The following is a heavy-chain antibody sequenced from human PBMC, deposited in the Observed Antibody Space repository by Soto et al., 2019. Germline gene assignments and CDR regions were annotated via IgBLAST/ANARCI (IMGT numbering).Heavy chain of an antibody. Sequence: QVQLVQSGAEVKKPGSSVKVCCKASGGTFSSYIISWVRQAPGQGLEWMGRIIPILGIANYAQKFQGRVTITADKSTSTAYMELSSLRSEDTAVYYCARFPQTAIVGAAYFDYWGQGTLVTVSS. CDR1: GGTFSSYI. CDR3: ARFPQTAIVGAAYFDY. D-gene: IGHD1-26*01. J-gene: IGHJ4*02. V-gene: IGHV1-69*02. CDR2: IIPILGIA.